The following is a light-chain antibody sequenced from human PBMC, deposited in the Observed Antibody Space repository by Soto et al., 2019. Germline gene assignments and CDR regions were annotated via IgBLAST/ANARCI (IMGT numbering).Light chain of an antibody. CDR2: GAS. V-gene: IGKV3-15*01. CDR3: QNYNYWPPAT. J-gene: IGKJ4*01. Sequence: EILMTQSPATLSVSPGGRGTLSCSAIENSRSNVALYQQRPGQAPRLLIFGASVRATGVPDRFSGSGSGTDFTLTINSLQSEDSAVYYCQNYNYWPPATFGGGPRWIS. CDR1: ENSRSN.